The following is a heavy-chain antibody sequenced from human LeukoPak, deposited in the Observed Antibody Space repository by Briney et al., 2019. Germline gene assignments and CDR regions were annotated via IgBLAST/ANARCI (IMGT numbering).Heavy chain of an antibody. V-gene: IGHV4-34*01. Sequence: SETLSFTCAVYGGSFSGYYWSWIRQPPGKGLEWIGEINHSGSTNYNPSLKNRVTISVDTSKNQFSLKLSSVTAADTAVYYCARGGGHFPVDILTGYYDYWGQGTLVTVSS. CDR3: ARGGGHFPVDILTGYYDY. CDR2: INHSGST. D-gene: IGHD3-9*01. CDR1: GGSFSGYY. J-gene: IGHJ4*02.